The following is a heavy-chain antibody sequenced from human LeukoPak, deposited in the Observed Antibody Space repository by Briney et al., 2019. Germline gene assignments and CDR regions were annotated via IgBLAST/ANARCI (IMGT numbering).Heavy chain of an antibody. J-gene: IGHJ3*02. CDR1: GGSFSGYY. D-gene: IGHD2-2*01. CDR3: ASLWPYQLSAFDI. V-gene: IGHV4-34*01. CDR2: INHSGST. Sequence: ASETLSLTCAVYGGSFSGYYWSWIRQPPGKGLEWIGEINHSGSTNYNPSLKSRVTISVDTSKNQFSLKLSSVTAADTAVYYCASLWPYQLSAFDIWGQGTMVTVSS.